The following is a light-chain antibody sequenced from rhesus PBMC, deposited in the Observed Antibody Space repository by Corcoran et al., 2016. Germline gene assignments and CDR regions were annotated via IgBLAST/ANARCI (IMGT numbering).Light chain of an antibody. Sequence: DIQMTQSPSSLSASVGDRVTITCRASQGISSYLAWYQQQPGKALKLLIYAASSLQSGVPSRFRGSGAGTDFTITISSLQPEDFATYYCQQHNSYPRTFGQGTKVEIK. CDR2: AAS. J-gene: IGKJ1*01. V-gene: IGKV1-25*02. CDR3: QQHNSYPRT. CDR1: QGISSY.